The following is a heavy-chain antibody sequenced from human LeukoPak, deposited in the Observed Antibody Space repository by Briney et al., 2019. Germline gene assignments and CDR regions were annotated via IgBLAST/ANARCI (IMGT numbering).Heavy chain of an antibody. Sequence: SGGSLRLSCAASGFTLSSYAMNWVRQAPGKGLEWVSAISGNGYPYYADSVKGRFTISRDNSKNTLYLQMNSLRAEDTAVYYCAKSYGRDGYNYFDYWGQGTLVTVSS. D-gene: IGHD5-24*01. CDR1: GFTLSSYA. CDR3: AKSYGRDGYNYFDY. V-gene: IGHV3-23*01. J-gene: IGHJ4*02. CDR2: ISGNGYP.